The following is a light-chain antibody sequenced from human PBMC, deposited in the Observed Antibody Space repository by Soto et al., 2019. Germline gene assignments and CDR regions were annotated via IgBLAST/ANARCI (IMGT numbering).Light chain of an antibody. J-gene: IGKJ5*01. Sequence: EIVLTQSPASLSVSPGDRATLSCRASQSVSRNYLAWYQQKPGQAPRLLIYTASRRATGIPDRFSGSGSGTDFTLTISRLEPEDSAVYYCQQYSRAPITFGQGTRLEIK. CDR1: QSVSRNY. CDR3: QQYSRAPIT. V-gene: IGKV3-20*01. CDR2: TAS.